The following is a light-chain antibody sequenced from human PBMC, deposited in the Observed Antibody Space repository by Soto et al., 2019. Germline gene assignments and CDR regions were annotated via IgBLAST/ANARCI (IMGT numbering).Light chain of an antibody. CDR1: QTISRY. J-gene: IGKJ1*01. CDR3: QQNYRNTPWT. CDR2: SAS. V-gene: IGKV1-39*01. Sequence: DIQMSQSPSALSASVGERVNVTCRASQTISRYVNWYQQKPGKAPTLLISSASSLERGVPSRFSGGGSGTTFTLTITGLQPEDFATYYCQQNYRNTPWTFGQGTKVAIK.